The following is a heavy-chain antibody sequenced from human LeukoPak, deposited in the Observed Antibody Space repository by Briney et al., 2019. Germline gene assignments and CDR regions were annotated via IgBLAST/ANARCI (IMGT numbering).Heavy chain of an antibody. D-gene: IGHD2-15*01. J-gene: IGHJ4*02. Sequence: ASVKVSCKASGGTFSSYAISWVRQAPGQGLEWMGRIIPIFGTANYAQKFQGRVTITTDESTSTAYMELSSLRSEDTAVYYCARAYCSGGSCYSALDYWGREPWSPSPQ. CDR2: IIPIFGTA. CDR1: GGTFSSYA. V-gene: IGHV1-69*05. CDR3: ARAYCSGGSCYSALDY.